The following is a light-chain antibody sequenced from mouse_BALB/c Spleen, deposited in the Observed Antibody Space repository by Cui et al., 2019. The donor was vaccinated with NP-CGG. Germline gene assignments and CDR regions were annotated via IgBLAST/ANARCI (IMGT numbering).Light chain of an antibody. Sequence: QAVVTQESALTTSPGETVIFTCRSSTGAVTTSNYANWVQEKPDHLFTGLIGGTKNRAPGVPARFSGSLIGDKAALTITGAQTEDEAIYFCALWYSNHWVFGGGTKLTVL. CDR1: TGAVTTSNY. V-gene: IGLV1*01. J-gene: IGLJ1*01. CDR3: ALWYSNHWV. CDR2: GTK.